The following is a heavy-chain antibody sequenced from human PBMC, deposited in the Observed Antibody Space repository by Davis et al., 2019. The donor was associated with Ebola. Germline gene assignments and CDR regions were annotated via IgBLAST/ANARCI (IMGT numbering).Heavy chain of an antibody. J-gene: IGHJ3*02. CDR3: ARDLYSSGWYAEDAFDI. CDR2: ISAYNGNT. CDR1: GYTFTSYG. Sequence: AASVKVSCKASGYTFTSYGISWVRQAPGQGLEWMGWISAYNGNTNYAQKLQGRVTMTTVTSTSTAYMELRSLRSDDTAVYYCARDLYSSGWYAEDAFDIWGQGTMVTVSS. D-gene: IGHD6-19*01. V-gene: IGHV1-18*01.